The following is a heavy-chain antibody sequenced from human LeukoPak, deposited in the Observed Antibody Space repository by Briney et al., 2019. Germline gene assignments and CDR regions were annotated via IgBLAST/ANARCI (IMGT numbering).Heavy chain of an antibody. V-gene: IGHV3-30-3*01. CDR2: ISYDGGNK. CDR1: GFTFSSYA. Sequence: PGGSLRLSCAASGFTFSSYAMHWVRQAPGKGLEWVAVISYDGGNKYYVGSVKGRFTISRDNSKNTLYLQMNSLRAEDTALYYCAREDYYDSTGQLQHWGQGTLVTVSS. J-gene: IGHJ1*01. D-gene: IGHD3-22*01. CDR3: AREDYYDSTGQLQH.